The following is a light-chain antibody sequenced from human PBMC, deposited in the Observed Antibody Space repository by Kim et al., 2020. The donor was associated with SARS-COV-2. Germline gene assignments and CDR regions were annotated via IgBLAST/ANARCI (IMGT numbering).Light chain of an antibody. V-gene: IGLV1-36*01. J-gene: IGLJ3*02. CDR1: TSNIGKNA. Sequence: LTQPPSVSEAPRQRVTISCSGTTSNIGKNAVNWYQQFPGKAPKLLIYSNDVLPSGVSDRFSGSKSGTSASLAISGLQSEDEADYYCAVWDDSLNAWV. CDR2: SND. CDR3: AVWDDSLNAWV.